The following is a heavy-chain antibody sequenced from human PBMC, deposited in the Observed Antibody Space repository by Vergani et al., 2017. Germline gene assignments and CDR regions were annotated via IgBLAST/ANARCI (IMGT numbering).Heavy chain of an antibody. J-gene: IGHJ3*01. CDR2: IYVSGIT. CDR3: ARDNKQLRPRAFDL. CDR1: GASINNDFYY. D-gene: IGHD4-23*01. Sequence: QVQLQESGPGLVKPSQTLSLTCTVSGASINNDFYYWHWIRQPAGKGLEWIGRIYVSGITDYNSSLQSRVSMSVDTSKNQFSLTLTSVTAADTAVYYCARDNKQLRPRAFDLGGQGTMVTVS. V-gene: IGHV4-61*02.